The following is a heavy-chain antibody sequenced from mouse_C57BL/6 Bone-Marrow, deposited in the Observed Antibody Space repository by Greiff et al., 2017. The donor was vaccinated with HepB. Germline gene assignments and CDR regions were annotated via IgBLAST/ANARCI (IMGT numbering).Heavy chain of an antibody. J-gene: IGHJ2*01. CDR2: IHPNSGST. CDR1: VYTFTSYW. D-gene: IGHD1-1*01. V-gene: IGHV1-64*01. CDR3: AFITTVVAAG. Sequence: QVQLKQPGAELVKPGASVKLSCKASVYTFTSYWMHWVKQRPGQGLEWIGMIHPNSGSTNYNEKFKSKATLTVDKSSSTAYMQLSSLTSEDSAVYYCAFITTVVAAGWGQGTTLTVSS.